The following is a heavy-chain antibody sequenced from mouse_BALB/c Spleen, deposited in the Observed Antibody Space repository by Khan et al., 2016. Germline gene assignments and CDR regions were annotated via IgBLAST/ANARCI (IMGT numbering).Heavy chain of an antibody. V-gene: IGHV1-4*02. Sequence: QVRLQQSAAELARPGASVKMSCQASGYTFTDYTIHWIKQRPGQGLEWIGYFNPNIGYADYNQNFKDNTTLTADKSSSAAYMQLSSLTSEDSAVYYCTRGRHFDSWGQGTTLTVSS. CDR2: FNPNIGYA. CDR3: TRGRHFDS. CDR1: GYTFTDYT. J-gene: IGHJ2*01.